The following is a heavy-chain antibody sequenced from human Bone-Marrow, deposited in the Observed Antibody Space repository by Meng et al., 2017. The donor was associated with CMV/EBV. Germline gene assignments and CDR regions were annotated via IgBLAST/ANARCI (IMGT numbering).Heavy chain of an antibody. J-gene: IGHJ5*02. CDR2: INPNSGGT. CDR1: GYTFIGYD. V-gene: IGHV1-2*02. D-gene: IGHD1-7*01. Sequence: ASVKVSCKASGYTFIGYDLHWVRQAPGQGLEWMGWINPNSGGTNYAQKFQGRVTMTRDTSISTAYMELSRLKSDDTAVYYCTRYNWNYGSWDPWGQGTLVTVSS. CDR3: TRYNWNYGSWDP.